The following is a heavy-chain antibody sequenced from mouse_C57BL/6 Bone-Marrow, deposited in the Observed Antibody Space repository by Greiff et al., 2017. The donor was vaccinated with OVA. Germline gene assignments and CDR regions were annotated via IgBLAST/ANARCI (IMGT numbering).Heavy chain of an antibody. Sequence: QVQLQQPGAELVKPGASVKLSCKASGYTFTSYWMHWVQQRPGQGLEWIGMIHPNSGSTNYNEKVKSKATLTVDNSYSTTYMQHSGLTSEDSAVYYCARGKFWFAYWGQGTLVTVSA. J-gene: IGHJ3*01. CDR2: IHPNSGST. CDR3: ARGKFWFAY. V-gene: IGHV1-64*01. CDR1: GYTFTSYW.